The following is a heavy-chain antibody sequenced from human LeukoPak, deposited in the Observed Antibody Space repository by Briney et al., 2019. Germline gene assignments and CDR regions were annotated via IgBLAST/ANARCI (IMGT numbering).Heavy chain of an antibody. Sequence: GGSLRLSCTASGFTFGDYAMSWFRQAPGKGLEWVGFIRSKAYGGTTEYAASVKGRFTISRDNAKNSLYLQMNSLRAEDTAVYYCARRSLVRGVIPFDYWGQGTLVTVSS. CDR2: IRSKAYGGTT. CDR3: ARRSLVRGVIPFDY. J-gene: IGHJ4*02. V-gene: IGHV3-49*03. D-gene: IGHD3-10*01. CDR1: GFTFGDYA.